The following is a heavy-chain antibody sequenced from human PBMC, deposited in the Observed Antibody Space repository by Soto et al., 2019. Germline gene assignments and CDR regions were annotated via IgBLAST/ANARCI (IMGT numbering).Heavy chain of an antibody. CDR2: ISGSGGGT. CDR3: AKDRLGGNFDY. CDR1: GFTFSSYA. Sequence: GGSLRLSCAASGFTFSSYAMSWVRQAPGKGLEWVSAISGSGGGTYYADSVKGRFTISRDNSKNTLYLQMNSLRVEDTAVYYCAKDRLGGNFDYWGQGTQVTVSS. V-gene: IGHV3-23*01. J-gene: IGHJ4*02.